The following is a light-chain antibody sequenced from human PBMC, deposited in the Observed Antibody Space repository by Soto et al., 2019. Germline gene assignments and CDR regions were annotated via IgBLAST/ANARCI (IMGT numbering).Light chain of an antibody. J-gene: IGLJ2*01. CDR2: SND. CDR1: SSNIGSNT. CDR3: ATWDDSLNNVI. Sequence: QSVLTQSPSASGSSGQKVSISGSGSSSNIGSNTVNWYQLVPGTAPKLLIYSNDQRPSAVPGRFSGSKSGTSASLTISGLQSEDEADYYCATWDDSLNNVIFGGGTQLTVL. V-gene: IGLV1-44*01.